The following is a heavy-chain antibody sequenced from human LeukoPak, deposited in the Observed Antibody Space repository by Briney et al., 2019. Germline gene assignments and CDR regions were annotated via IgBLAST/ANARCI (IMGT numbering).Heavy chain of an antibody. CDR2: ISYDGSNN. J-gene: IGHJ4*02. D-gene: IGHD4-17*01. V-gene: IGHV3-30-3*01. CDR1: GFTFSTYA. Sequence: GGSLRLSCVASGFTFSTYAMHWVRQAPGKGLEWVAVISYDGSNNYYADSVKGRLTIARDKSNNTLFLQMNRLRAEDTAVYYCARERWTTVTTAPFYWGQGTLVTVSS. CDR3: ARERWTTVTTAPFY.